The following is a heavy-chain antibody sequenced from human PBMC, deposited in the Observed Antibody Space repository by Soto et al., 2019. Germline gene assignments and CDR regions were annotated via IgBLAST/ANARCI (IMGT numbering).Heavy chain of an antibody. CDR3: ARQSARRGEWAFDI. CDR1: GGSISNNNYY. J-gene: IGHJ3*02. Sequence: QLQLQESGPGLVKPSETLSLTCTVSGGSISNNNYYWGWIRQPPGKGLEWIASIKYSGNTYYNPSLKSRVTISVDTSKDQFSLKVNSLTASDTAVYYCARQSARRGEWAFDIWGQGTMVTVSS. D-gene: IGHD3-16*01. V-gene: IGHV4-39*01. CDR2: IKYSGNT.